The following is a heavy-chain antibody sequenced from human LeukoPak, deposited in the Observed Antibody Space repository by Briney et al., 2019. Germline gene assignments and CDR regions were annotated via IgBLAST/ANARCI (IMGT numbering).Heavy chain of an antibody. V-gene: IGHV3-30*03. CDR3: ARAPAYCGGDCYAFDI. D-gene: IGHD2-21*02. J-gene: IGHJ3*02. CDR1: GFTFSSYW. Sequence: GGSLRLSCAASGFTFSSYWMNWARQAPGKGLEWVAVISYDGSNKYYADSVKGRFTISRDNSKNTLYLQMNSLRAEDTAVYYCARAPAYCGGDCYAFDIWGQGTMVTASS. CDR2: ISYDGSNK.